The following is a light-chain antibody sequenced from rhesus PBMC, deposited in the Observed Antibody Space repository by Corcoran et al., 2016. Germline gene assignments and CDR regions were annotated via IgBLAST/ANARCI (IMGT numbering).Light chain of an antibody. Sequence: DIQMTQSPSSLSASVGDTVTITCRASPGISSWLAWYPQKPGKAPKLLIYKASILQSGGPSRFSGIGSGTDFTLTISILQSEDFATYYCQQYSSRPYSFGQGTKVEIK. CDR2: KAS. CDR1: PGISSW. J-gene: IGKJ2*01. CDR3: QQYSSRPYS. V-gene: IGKV1-22*01.